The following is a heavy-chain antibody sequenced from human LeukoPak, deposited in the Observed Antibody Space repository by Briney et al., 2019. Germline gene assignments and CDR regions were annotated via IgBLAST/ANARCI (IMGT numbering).Heavy chain of an antibody. CDR1: GFTFSSYA. Sequence: GGSLRLSCAASGFTFSSYAMSWVRQAPGKGLEWVSAVSGSGGSTHYADSVKGRFTISRDNSKNMLYLQMSSLRAEDTAVYYCAITTDYGEFDYWGQGTLVTVSS. CDR2: VSGSGGST. D-gene: IGHD4-17*01. J-gene: IGHJ4*02. V-gene: IGHV3-23*01. CDR3: AITTDYGEFDY.